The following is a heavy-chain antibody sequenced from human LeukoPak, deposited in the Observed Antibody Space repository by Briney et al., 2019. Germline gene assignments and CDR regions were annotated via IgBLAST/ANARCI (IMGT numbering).Heavy chain of an antibody. CDR2: IYSGGST. CDR1: GFTVSFNY. Sequence: GSSLRLSCAASGFTVSFNYMSWVRQAPGKGLEWISVIYSGGSTYYADSVKGRFTISRDDSKNTLYLQMNSLRAEDTAIYYCARAQWRTYSYYYMDVWGKGTTVTVSS. D-gene: IGHD6-19*01. CDR3: ARAQWRTYSYYYMDV. J-gene: IGHJ6*03. V-gene: IGHV3-53*01.